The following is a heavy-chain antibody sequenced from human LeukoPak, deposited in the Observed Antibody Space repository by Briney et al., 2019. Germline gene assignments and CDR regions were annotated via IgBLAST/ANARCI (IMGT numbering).Heavy chain of an antibody. Sequence: GESLKISCKGSGYSFTSYWIGWVRQMPGKGLEWMGIIYPGDSDTRYSPFFQGQVTISADKSISTAYLQWSSLKASDTAMYYCARLIYRTREGSEYWMSGAFDIWGQGTMVTVSS. V-gene: IGHV5-51*01. CDR1: GYSFTSYW. J-gene: IGHJ3*02. CDR2: IYPGDSDT. CDR3: ARLIYRTREGSEYWMSGAFDI. D-gene: IGHD2-8*02.